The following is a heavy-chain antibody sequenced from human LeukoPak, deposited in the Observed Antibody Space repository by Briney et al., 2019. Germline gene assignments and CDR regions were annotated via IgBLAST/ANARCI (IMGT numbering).Heavy chain of an antibody. J-gene: IGHJ4*02. V-gene: IGHV1-46*01. Sequence: ASVKVSCKASGYTFTSYYMHWVRQAPGQGLEWMGIINPSGGSTNYTQKFQGRVTMTRDMSTSTVYMELSSLRAEDTAVYYCAKSPPYSGYDKEVPDPVDWGQGTLVTVSS. D-gene: IGHD5-12*01. CDR1: GYTFTSYY. CDR3: AKSPPYSGYDKEVPDPVD. CDR2: INPSGGST.